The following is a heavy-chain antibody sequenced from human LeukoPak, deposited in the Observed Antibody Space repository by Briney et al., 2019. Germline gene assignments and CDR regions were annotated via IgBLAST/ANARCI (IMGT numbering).Heavy chain of an antibody. CDR2: INHSGST. J-gene: IGHJ4*02. Sequence: SETLSLTCTVSGGSISSSSYYWSWIRQPPGKGLEWIGEINHSGSTNYNPSLKSRVTISVDTSKNQFSLKLSSVTAADTAVYYCARGRGLRYFDWSRNSYYFDYWGQGTLVTVSS. V-gene: IGHV4-39*07. CDR1: GGSISSSSYY. CDR3: ARGRGLRYFDWSRNSYYFDY. D-gene: IGHD3-9*01.